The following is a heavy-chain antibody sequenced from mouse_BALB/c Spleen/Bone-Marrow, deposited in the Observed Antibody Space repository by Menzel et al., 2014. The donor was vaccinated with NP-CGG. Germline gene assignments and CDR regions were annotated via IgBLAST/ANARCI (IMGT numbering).Heavy chain of an antibody. D-gene: IGHD2-1*01. V-gene: IGHV1-14*01. Sequence: VQLQQPGPELVKPGASVKMSCKASGYTFTSYVMHWVKQKPGQGLEWIGYINPNNGGSKYNEKFKGKATLTSDKSSSTAYMELSSLTSEDSAVYYCARGKTYAMDYWGQGTSVTVSS. J-gene: IGHJ4*01. CDR2: INPNNGGS. CDR1: GYTFTSYV. CDR3: ARGKTYAMDY.